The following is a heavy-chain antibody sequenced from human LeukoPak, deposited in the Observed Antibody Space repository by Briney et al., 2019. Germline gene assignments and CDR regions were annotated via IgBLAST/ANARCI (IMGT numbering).Heavy chain of an antibody. CDR3: ARDCSSSDYFYYMDV. J-gene: IGHJ6*03. Sequence: GGSLRLSCAASGFTFSDYYMSWIRQAPGKGLEWLSYMSGSADTIYYADSVRGRFTISRDNAKNSLYLQMSSLRAEDTALYYCARDCSSSDYFYYMDVWGKGTTVTVSS. CDR1: GFTFSDYY. CDR2: MSGSADTI. D-gene: IGHD6-6*01. V-gene: IGHV3-11*04.